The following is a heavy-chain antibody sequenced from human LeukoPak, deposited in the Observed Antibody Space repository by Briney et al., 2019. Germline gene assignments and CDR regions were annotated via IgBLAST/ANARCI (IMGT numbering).Heavy chain of an antibody. V-gene: IGHV3-33*01. CDR2: IWYDGSNK. D-gene: IGHD2-2*01. Sequence: GRSLRLSCAASGFTFSSYGMHWVRQAPGKGLEWVAVIWYDGSNKYYADSVKGRFTISRDNSKNTLYLQMNSLRAEDTAVYYCAREVTRDCSSTSCYLLNGMDVWGQGTTVTVSS. CDR1: GFTFSSYG. CDR3: AREVTRDCSSTSCYLLNGMDV. J-gene: IGHJ6*02.